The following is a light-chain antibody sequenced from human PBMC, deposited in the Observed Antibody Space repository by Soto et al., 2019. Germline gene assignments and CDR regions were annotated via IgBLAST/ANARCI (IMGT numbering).Light chain of an antibody. Sequence: EIVMTQSPATLSLSPGERATLSCRASRSVSSSYLSWYQQKPGQATRLLLYNAFIRATGVPARFSGSGSGKDFTLTMSSLQPEDSAVYYCQQDYSSLTFGGGTKVEIK. CDR1: RSVSSSY. J-gene: IGKJ4*01. CDR2: NAF. CDR3: QQDYSSLT. V-gene: IGKV3D-7*01.